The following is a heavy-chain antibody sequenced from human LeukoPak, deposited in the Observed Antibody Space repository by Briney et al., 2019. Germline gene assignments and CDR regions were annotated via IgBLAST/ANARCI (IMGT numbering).Heavy chain of an antibody. Sequence: PGGSLRLSCAASGFTFSSYSMNWVRQAPVKGLEWVSAIHSGGVNTYFADSVKGRFTISRDDSRNTLYLQMNSLRAEDTAVYYCAKEGRGGFDIWGQGTMVTVSS. J-gene: IGHJ3*02. CDR1: GFTFSSYS. CDR2: IHSGGVNT. V-gene: IGHV3-23*01. CDR3: AKEGRGGFDI. D-gene: IGHD3-16*01.